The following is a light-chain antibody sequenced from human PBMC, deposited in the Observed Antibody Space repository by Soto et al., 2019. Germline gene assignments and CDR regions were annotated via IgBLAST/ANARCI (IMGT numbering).Light chain of an antibody. Sequence: EIVLTPSPGTLSLSPVERATLSCRASQSVSSSYLAWYQQKPGQAPRLLIYGASSRATGIPDRFSGSGSGTEFTLTISSLQSEDFAVYYCQQLTDWPPQWTFGQGTKVDI. CDR3: QQLTDWPPQWT. CDR1: QSVSSSY. CDR2: GAS. V-gene: IGKV3D-20*02. J-gene: IGKJ1*01.